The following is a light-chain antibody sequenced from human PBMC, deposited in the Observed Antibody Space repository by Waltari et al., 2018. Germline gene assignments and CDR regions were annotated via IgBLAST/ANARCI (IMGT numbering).Light chain of an antibody. CDR1: QSVTGNY. CDR2: GGS. J-gene: IGKJ1*01. Sequence: EIVLTQSPGTLYLSQGERATISCRAGQSVTGNYVAWYRQKPGQAPRLLIYGGSDRATGVPDRFSGSGFGTHFTLTIQRVEPEDFAVFYCQQYGTSPPTFGQGTRIEIK. V-gene: IGKV3-20*01. CDR3: QQYGTSPPT.